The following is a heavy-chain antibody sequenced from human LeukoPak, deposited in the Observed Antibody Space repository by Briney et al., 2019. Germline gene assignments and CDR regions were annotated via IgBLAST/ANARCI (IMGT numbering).Heavy chain of an antibody. CDR3: AKDRMVLGY. CDR2: ISDSGGRT. D-gene: IGHD1-14*01. J-gene: IGHJ4*02. CDR1: GLTFSSYA. Sequence: GGSLRLSCAASGLTFSSYAMSWVRQAPGKGLEWVSAISDSGGRTYYADSVKGRFTISRDNSKNTLYLQMNSLRAEDTAVYYCAKDRMVLGYWGQGTLVTVSS. V-gene: IGHV3-23*01.